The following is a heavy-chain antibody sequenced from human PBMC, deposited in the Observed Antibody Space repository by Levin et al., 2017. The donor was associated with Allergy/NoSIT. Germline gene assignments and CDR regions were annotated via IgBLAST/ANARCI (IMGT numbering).Heavy chain of an antibody. CDR3: ARDRVDGDGVPWDASYFDY. D-gene: IGHD2-8*01. J-gene: IGHJ4*02. CDR2: ISYDGSNK. CDR1: GFTFSSYA. Sequence: GGSLRLSCAASGFTFSSYAMHWVRQAPGKGLEWVAVISYDGSNKYYADSVKGRFTISRDNSKNTLYLQMNSLRAEDTAVYYCARDRVDGDGVPWDASYFDYWGQGTLVTVSS. V-gene: IGHV3-30-3*01.